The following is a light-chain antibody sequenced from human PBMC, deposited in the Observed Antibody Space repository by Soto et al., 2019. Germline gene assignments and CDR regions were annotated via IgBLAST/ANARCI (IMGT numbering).Light chain of an antibody. CDR3: QQYNNWWT. CDR2: GAS. CDR1: QSVSSGH. V-gene: IGKV3-20*01. Sequence: EIVLTQSPGTLSLSPGERATLSCRTSQSVSSGHLAWYQQKPGQAPRLLIYGASSRATGIPDRFSGSGSGTEFTLTISSLQSEDFAVYYCQQYNNWWTFGQGTKVDIK. J-gene: IGKJ1*01.